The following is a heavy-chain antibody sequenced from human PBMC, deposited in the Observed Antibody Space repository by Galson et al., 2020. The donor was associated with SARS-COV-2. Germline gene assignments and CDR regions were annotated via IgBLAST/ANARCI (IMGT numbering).Heavy chain of an antibody. CDR2: IYPTGNT. CDR3: LREGYTINQDY. CDR1: GFTVSSRY. Sequence: GESLKISCAASGFTVSSRYISWVRQAPGKGLEWVSLIYPTGNTFYADSVKGRFTVSRDNSRNTLFLQMNSLRAEDTAVYYCLREGYTINQDYWGQGTLVTVSS. J-gene: IGHJ4*02. D-gene: IGHD6-13*01. V-gene: IGHV3-53*01.